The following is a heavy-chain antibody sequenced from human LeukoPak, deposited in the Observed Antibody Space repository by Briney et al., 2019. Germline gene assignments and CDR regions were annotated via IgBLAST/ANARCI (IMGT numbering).Heavy chain of an antibody. D-gene: IGHD4-17*01. CDR1: GFTFSSHS. CDR3: ARLSNDYGDYEGHY. Sequence: PGGSLRLSCAGSGFTFSSHSMNWIRQPPGKGLEWIGTVFYSGRTYYNSSLQSRVTISVDTSKNQFSLRLSSVTPADTAIYYCARLSNDYGDYEGHYWGQGTLVTVSP. J-gene: IGHJ4*02. CDR2: VFYSGRT. V-gene: IGHV4-39*01.